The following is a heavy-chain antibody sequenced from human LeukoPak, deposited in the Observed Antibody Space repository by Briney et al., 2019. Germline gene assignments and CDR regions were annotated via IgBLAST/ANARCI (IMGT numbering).Heavy chain of an antibody. Sequence: GGSLRLSCAASGFTFSSYWMSWVRQAPGKGLEWVANIKQDGSEKYYVDSVKGRFTISRDNAKNSLYLQMNSPRAEDTAVYYCARDPGEVYDYFDYWGQGTLVTVSS. V-gene: IGHV3-7*01. CDR2: IKQDGSEK. CDR3: ARDPGEVYDYFDY. CDR1: GFTFSSYW. D-gene: IGHD3-16*01. J-gene: IGHJ4*02.